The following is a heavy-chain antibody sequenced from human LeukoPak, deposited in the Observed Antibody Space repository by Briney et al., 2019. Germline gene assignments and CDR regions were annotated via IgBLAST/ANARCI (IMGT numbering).Heavy chain of an antibody. V-gene: IGHV3-53*01. Sequence: GGSLRLSCAASGFTVSDNYMTWVRQAPGKGLEWVSIIYGGSTYYVDSVEGRFTISRDNSNNTVYLQMNSLRAEDTAVYYCARDFEGVHRTTNSYTYYYYMDVWGKGTTVIVSS. J-gene: IGHJ6*03. CDR3: ARDFEGVHRTTNSYTYYYYMDV. CDR2: IYGGST. D-gene: IGHD2/OR15-2a*01. CDR1: GFTVSDNY.